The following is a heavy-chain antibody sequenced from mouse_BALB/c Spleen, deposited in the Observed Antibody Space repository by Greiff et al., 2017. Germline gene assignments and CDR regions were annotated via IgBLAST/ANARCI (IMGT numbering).Heavy chain of an antibody. Sequence: VQLQESGAELAKPGASVKMSCKASGYTFTSYWMHWVKQRPGQGLEWIGYINPSTGYTEYNQKFKDKATLTADKSSSTAYMQLSSLTSEDSAVYYCASSLLRALFAYWGQGTLVTVSA. CDR2: INPSTGYT. V-gene: IGHV1-7*01. J-gene: IGHJ3*01. CDR3: ASSLLRALFAY. D-gene: IGHD1-1*01. CDR1: GYTFTSYW.